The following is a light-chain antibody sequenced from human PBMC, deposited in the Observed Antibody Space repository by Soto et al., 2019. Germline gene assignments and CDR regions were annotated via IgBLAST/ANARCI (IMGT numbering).Light chain of an antibody. V-gene: IGKV3-15*01. Sequence: ETVMTQSPATLSVSPGDSATLSCRASQSVGSNLAWYQQKPGQAPRLLIYGSSSLESGVPSRFSGSGSGTDFTLTISSLQPEDLASYYCQQSYSSPYTFGQGTKLEI. CDR3: QQSYSSPYT. CDR1: QSVGSN. J-gene: IGKJ2*01. CDR2: GSS.